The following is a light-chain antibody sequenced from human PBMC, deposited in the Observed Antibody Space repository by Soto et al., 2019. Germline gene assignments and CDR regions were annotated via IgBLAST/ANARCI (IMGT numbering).Light chain of an antibody. CDR3: QQYGTSPGT. V-gene: IGKV3-20*01. Sequence: EIVLTQSPGTLSLSPGERATLSCRASQTISSSSLAWYQQKGGQAPRLLIYAASSRATGIPDRFSGSGSGTDFTLTISRLEPGDFAVYYCQQYGTSPGTFGQGTKVDIK. CDR1: QTISSSS. J-gene: IGKJ1*01. CDR2: AAS.